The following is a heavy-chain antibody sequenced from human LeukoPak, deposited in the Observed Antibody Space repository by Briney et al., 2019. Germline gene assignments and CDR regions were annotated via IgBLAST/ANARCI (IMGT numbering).Heavy chain of an antibody. CDR1: GGSINNYY. J-gene: IGHJ4*02. D-gene: IGHD6-19*01. CDR3: ATTENTSGWFTY. V-gene: IGHV4-59*08. CDR2: VYYSGST. Sequence: SETLSLTCTVSGGSINNYYWSWIRQPPGKGLEWIGYVYYSGSTNYNPSFKSRVTISVDTSKDQFSLKLSSVTAADTAVYYCATTENTSGWFTYWGQGALVTFSS.